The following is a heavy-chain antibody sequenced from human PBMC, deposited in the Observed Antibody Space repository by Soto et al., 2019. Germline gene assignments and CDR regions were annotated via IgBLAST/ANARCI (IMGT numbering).Heavy chain of an antibody. V-gene: IGHV1-18*04. CDR3: ARGSYISSGYSLDN. D-gene: IGHD6-13*01. CDR2: ISGHNGNT. J-gene: IGHJ4*02. CDR1: GYIFTSYG. Sequence: QVQLVQSGAEVKKPGASVQVSCKASGYIFTSYGITWVRQAPGQGLEWLGWISGHNGNTDYAQNLQGRVTMTTDTATSTVFMEQRSLRSYDAAVYYFARGSYISSGYSLDNWGQGTLVTVSS.